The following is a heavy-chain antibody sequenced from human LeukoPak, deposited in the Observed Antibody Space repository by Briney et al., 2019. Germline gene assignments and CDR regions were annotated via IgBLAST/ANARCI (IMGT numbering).Heavy chain of an antibody. CDR2: IWYDGSNK. V-gene: IGHV3-33*01. CDR3: AGPQTSVWWGFDY. CDR1: EFTFSSYG. D-gene: IGHD2-21*01. Sequence: GGSLRLSCAASEFTFSSYGMHWVRQAPGKGLEWVAVIWYDGSNKYYADSVKGRFTISRDNSKNTLYLQMNSLRAEDTAVYYCAGPQTSVWWGFDYWGQGTLVTVSS. J-gene: IGHJ4*02.